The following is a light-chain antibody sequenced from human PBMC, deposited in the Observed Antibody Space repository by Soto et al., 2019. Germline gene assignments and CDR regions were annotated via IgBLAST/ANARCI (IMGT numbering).Light chain of an antibody. J-gene: IGKJ1*01. CDR3: LLHNSYPRR. Sequence: DIKMIQYPPNMSGYVGNRVTITCRASQTISSWLAWYQQKPGKAPKLLIYKASTLKSGVPSRFSGSGSGTAFTLTISSLQPEDFATYYCLLHNSYPRRFGQGTKVDTK. CDR1: QTISSW. CDR2: KAS. V-gene: IGKV1-5*03.